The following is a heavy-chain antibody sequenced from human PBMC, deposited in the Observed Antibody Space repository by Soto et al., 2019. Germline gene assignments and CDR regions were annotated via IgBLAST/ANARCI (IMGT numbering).Heavy chain of an antibody. CDR3: AKDADYYGSGSYYDY. V-gene: IGHV3-30*18. Sequence: QVQLVESGGGVVQPGRSLRLSCAASGITFSSYGMNWVRQAPGKGLEWVAVISYDGTNKYYADSVKGRFTISIDNSKTTLYLQMNSLRPEDTAVYYCAKDADYYGSGSYYDYWGQGTLVTVSS. CDR1: GITFSSYG. CDR2: ISYDGTNK. J-gene: IGHJ4*02. D-gene: IGHD3-10*01.